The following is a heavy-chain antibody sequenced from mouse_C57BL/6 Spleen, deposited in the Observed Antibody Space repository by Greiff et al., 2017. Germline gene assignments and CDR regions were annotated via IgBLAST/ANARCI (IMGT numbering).Heavy chain of an antibody. Sequence: QVQLKQSGPGLVQPSQSLSITCTVSGFSLTSYGVHWVRQSPGKGLEWLGVIWSGGSTDYNAAFISRLSISKYNSKSQVFFKMNSLQADDTAIYYCARGRLYYDYDEGCFAYWGQGTLVTVSA. V-gene: IGHV2-2*01. D-gene: IGHD2-4*01. CDR1: GFSLTSYG. J-gene: IGHJ3*01. CDR2: IWSGGST. CDR3: ARGRLYYDYDEGCFAY.